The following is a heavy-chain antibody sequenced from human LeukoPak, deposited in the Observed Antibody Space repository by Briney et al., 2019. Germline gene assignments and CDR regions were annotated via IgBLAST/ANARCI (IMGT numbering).Heavy chain of an antibody. D-gene: IGHD6-6*01. CDR2: IYHSGST. Sequence: PSETLSLTCAVYGGSFSGYYWSWIRQPPGKGLEWIGEIYHSGSTNYNPSLKSRVTISVDTSKNQFSLRLSSVTAAATAVYYCPKGLLYSSSGHYFDYWGRETRVTVSS. V-gene: IGHV4-34*01. J-gene: IGHJ4*02. CDR1: GGSFSGYY. CDR3: PKGLLYSSSGHYFDY.